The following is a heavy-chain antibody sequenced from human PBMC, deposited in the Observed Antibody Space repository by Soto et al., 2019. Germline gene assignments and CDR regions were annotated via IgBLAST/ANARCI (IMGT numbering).Heavy chain of an antibody. Sequence: QVQLVESGGGVVQPGRSLRLSCAASGFTFSAYGIHWVRQAPGKGLEWVATISFDSRDKLYVDSMNGRLTISRENSRNMVYLQMDSLRAEDTAVYHCARVCGGDCGNAFDVWGQGTVVAVSP. CDR3: ARVCGGDCGNAFDV. D-gene: IGHD2-21*02. CDR1: GFTFSAYG. CDR2: ISFDSRDK. J-gene: IGHJ3*01. V-gene: IGHV3-33*05.